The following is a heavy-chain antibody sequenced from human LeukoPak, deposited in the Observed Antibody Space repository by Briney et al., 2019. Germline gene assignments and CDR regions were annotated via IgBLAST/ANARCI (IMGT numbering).Heavy chain of an antibody. CDR2: ISYDGSNK. CDR1: GFTFSSYA. D-gene: IGHD3-3*01. Sequence: PGGSLRLSCAASGFTFSSYAMHWVRQAPGKGLEWVAVISYDGSNKYYADSVKGRFTISRDNSKNTLYLQMNSLRAEDTAVYYCARERTIFGVVTNAGMDVWGQGTTVTVSS. V-gene: IGHV3-30*04. J-gene: IGHJ6*02. CDR3: ARERTIFGVVTNAGMDV.